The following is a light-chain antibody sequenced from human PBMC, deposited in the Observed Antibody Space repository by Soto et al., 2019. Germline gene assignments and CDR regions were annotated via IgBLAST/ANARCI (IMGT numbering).Light chain of an antibody. CDR3: AAWDDSLSGRYV. CDR2: RNN. Sequence: QSVLTQTPSASGTPGQRVTISCSGSSSNIGSNYVYWYQQLPGTAPKLLIHRNNQRPSGVPDRFSGSKSGTSASLDISGLRSEYEADYYWAAWDDSLSGRYVFGTGTKLTVL. J-gene: IGLJ1*01. V-gene: IGLV1-47*01. CDR1: SSNIGSNY.